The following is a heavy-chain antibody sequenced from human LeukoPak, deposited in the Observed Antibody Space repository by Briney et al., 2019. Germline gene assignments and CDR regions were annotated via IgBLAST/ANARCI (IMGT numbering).Heavy chain of an antibody. J-gene: IGHJ4*02. CDR3: ARGTLLRYFDWLLSPRFDY. CDR1: GDSISSYY. CDR2: IYYSGST. D-gene: IGHD3-9*01. Sequence: PSETLSLTCTVSGDSISSYYWGWIRQPPGKGLEWIGSIYYSGSTYYNPSLKRRVTISVDTSKNQFSLKLSSVTAADTAVYYCARGTLLRYFDWLLSPRFDYWGQGTLVTVSS. V-gene: IGHV4-39*07.